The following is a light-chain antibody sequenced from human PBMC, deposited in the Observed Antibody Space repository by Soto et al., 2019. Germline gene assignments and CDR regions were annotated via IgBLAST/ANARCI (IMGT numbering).Light chain of an antibody. J-gene: IGKJ4*01. CDR3: QQYGSSSSLT. V-gene: IGKV3-20*01. CDR1: QSVSSSY. CDR2: GAS. Sequence: EIVLTQSPGTLSLSPGERASLSCRAIQSVSSSYLAWYQQKPGQAPRLLIYGASSRATGIPDRFSDSGSGTDFTLTISRLEPEDFAVYYCQQYGSSSSLTFGGGTKVDIK.